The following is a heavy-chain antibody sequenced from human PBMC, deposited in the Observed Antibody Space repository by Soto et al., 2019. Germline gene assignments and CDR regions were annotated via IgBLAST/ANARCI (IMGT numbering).Heavy chain of an antibody. V-gene: IGHV3-30*18. CDR3: AKSDAGESSDY. D-gene: IGHD1-26*01. CDR2: ISYDGSVK. J-gene: IGHJ4*02. CDR1: GFNFSGYG. Sequence: QVQLVESRGGVVQPGRSLRLSCAASGFNFSGYGMHWVRQAPGKGLEWVALISYDGSVKYYSDSVKGRCTIYRDNSKNSRYLKMNSLSSEDTAVFYCAKSDAGESSDYWGQGTLLTVSS.